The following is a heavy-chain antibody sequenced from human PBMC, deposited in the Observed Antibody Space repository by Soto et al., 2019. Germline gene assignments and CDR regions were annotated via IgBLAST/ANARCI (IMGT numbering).Heavy chain of an antibody. D-gene: IGHD2-2*01. V-gene: IGHV4-31*06. CDR1: GGSINNGMYY. Sequence: QVQLEESGPGLVKPSQTLSLTCSVSGGSINNGMYYWSWIRQHPGKGLEWIGYIYFNGNTYYHPSFRGRVFLSLYMSKSHFSLVMSSVTAAAADVYYGAQVPTAKSYYVSGMVVWGQGTTVAVSS. J-gene: IGHJ6*02. CDR3: AQVPTAKSYYVSGMVV. CDR2: IYFNGNT.